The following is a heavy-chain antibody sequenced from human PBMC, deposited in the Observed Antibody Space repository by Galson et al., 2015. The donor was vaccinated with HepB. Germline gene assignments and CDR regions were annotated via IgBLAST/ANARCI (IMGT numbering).Heavy chain of an antibody. Sequence: SLRHSCAASGFSFTRYAMTWVRQAPGKGLEWVSVVSANGATTHYADSVRGRFTIFRDNSKNTLYLQMSSLRLEDTAVYFCAKNYGDYVYDPFDLWGQGTLVTVSS. J-gene: IGHJ4*02. V-gene: IGHV3-23*01. CDR2: VSANGATT. CDR3: AKNYGDYVYDPFDL. CDR1: GFSFTRYA. D-gene: IGHD4-17*01.